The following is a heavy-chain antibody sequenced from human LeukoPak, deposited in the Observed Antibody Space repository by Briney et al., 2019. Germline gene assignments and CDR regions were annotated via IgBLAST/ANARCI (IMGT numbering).Heavy chain of an antibody. J-gene: IGHJ4*02. D-gene: IGHD3-9*01. V-gene: IGHV7-4-1*02. CDR2: INTNTGNP. CDR1: GYTFTSYA. CDR3: ARESDILTGYQSTFDY. Sequence: ASVKVSCKASGYTFTSYAMNWVRQAPGQGLEWMGWINTNTGNPTYAQGFTGRFVFSLDTSVSTAYLQISSLKAEDTAVYYCARESDILTGYQSTFDYWGQGTLVTVSS.